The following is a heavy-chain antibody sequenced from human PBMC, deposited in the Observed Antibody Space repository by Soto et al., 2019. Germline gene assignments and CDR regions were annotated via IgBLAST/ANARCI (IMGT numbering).Heavy chain of an antibody. CDR1: GGSISSSSYY. CDR2: IYYSGST. CDR3: ARNVNALDTAKMYYFDY. Sequence: QLQLQESGPGLVKPSETLSLTCTVSGGSISSSSYYWGWIRQPPGKGLEWIGSIYYSGSTYYNPSLKSRVTISVDTSKNQFSRKLSSVTTADTAVYYCARNVNALDTAKMYYFDYWGQGTLVTVSS. V-gene: IGHV4-39*01. J-gene: IGHJ4*02. D-gene: IGHD5-18*01.